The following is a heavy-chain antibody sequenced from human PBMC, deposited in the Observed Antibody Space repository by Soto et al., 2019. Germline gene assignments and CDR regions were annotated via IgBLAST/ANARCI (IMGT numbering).Heavy chain of an antibody. Sequence: ASVKVSCKASGYTFTGYYMHWVRQAPGQGLEWMGWINPNSGGTNYAQKFQGRVTMTRDTSISTAYMELSRLRSDNTDVYYCASYYYDSSGYSTFDYWGQGTLVTVSS. D-gene: IGHD3-22*01. CDR3: ASYYYDSSGYSTFDY. CDR1: GYTFTGYY. J-gene: IGHJ4*02. CDR2: INPNSGGT. V-gene: IGHV1-2*02.